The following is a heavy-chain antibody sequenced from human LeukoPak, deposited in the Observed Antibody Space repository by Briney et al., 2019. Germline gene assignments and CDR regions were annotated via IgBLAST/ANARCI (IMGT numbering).Heavy chain of an antibody. CDR3: ARGYSYGFSWFDP. V-gene: IGHV3-21*04. D-gene: IGHD5-18*01. CDR1: GFTFSSYS. CDR2: ISSSSSYI. J-gene: IGHJ5*02. Sequence: GGSLRLSCAASGFTFSSYSMNWVRQAPGKGLEWVSSISSSSSYIYYAASVKGRFTISRDNAKNSLYLQMNSLRAEDTAVYYCARGYSYGFSWFDPWGQGTLVTVSS.